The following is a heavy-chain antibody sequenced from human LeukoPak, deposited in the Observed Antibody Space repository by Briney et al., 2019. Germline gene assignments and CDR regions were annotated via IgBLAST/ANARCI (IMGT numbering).Heavy chain of an antibody. CDR1: GFTFSSYA. V-gene: IGHV3-23*01. Sequence: GGSLRLSCVASGFTFSSYAMSWVRQAPGKGLEWVSAISGSGGSTYYADSVKGRFTISRDNSKNTLYLQMNSLRAEDTAVYYCAKDHAPIIDYKWFDPWGQGTLVTVSS. D-gene: IGHD2/OR15-2a*01. CDR2: ISGSGGST. J-gene: IGHJ5*02. CDR3: AKDHAPIIDYKWFDP.